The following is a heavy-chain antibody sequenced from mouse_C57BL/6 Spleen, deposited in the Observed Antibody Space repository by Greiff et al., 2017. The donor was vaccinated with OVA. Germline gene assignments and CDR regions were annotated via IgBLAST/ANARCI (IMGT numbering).Heavy chain of an antibody. CDR2: IYPGDGDT. CDR1: GYAFSSYW. D-gene: IGHD2-2*01. CDR3: ARRKVIYYAMDY. V-gene: IGHV1-80*01. J-gene: IGHJ4*01. Sequence: QVQLQQSGAELVKPGVSVKISCKASGYAFSSYWMNWVKQRPGKGLEWIGQIYPGDGDTNYNGKFKGKATLTADKSSSTAYMQLSSLTSEDTAVYFCARRKVIYYAMDYWGQGTSVTVSS.